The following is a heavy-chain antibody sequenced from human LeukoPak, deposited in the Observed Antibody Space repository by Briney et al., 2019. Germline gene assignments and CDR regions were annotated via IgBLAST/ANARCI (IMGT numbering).Heavy chain of an antibody. CDR1: GGSISSYY. V-gene: IGHV4-59*12. J-gene: IGHJ4*02. D-gene: IGHD2-2*01. CDR3: ARDAKYQLPTY. CDR2: IYYSGST. Sequence: PSETLSLTSTVSGGSISSYYWSWIRQPPGKGLEWIGYIYYSGSTNYNPSLKSRVTISVDTSKNQFSLKLSSVTAADTAVYYCARDAKYQLPTYWGQGTLVSVSS.